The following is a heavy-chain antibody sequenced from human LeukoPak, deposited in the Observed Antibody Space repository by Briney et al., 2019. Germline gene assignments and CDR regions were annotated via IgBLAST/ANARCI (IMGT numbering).Heavy chain of an antibody. CDR2: ISGAGRDI. Sequence: GGSLRLSWAASGFTFSSYAMSWVRQTRGKGLGWVASISGAGRDIYYADSVKGRFTISRDKANSSLYVQMNRLRAEDTAVYYCTKDPNGDYVRAFDPWGQGPLVTVSS. V-gene: IGHV3-21*04. J-gene: IGHJ5*02. CDR1: GFTFSSYA. CDR3: TKDPNGDYVRAFDP. D-gene: IGHD4-17*01.